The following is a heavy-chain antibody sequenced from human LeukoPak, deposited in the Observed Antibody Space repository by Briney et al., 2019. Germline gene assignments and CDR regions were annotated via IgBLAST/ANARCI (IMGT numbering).Heavy chain of an antibody. CDR2: ISNSGDSI. V-gene: IGHV3-48*03. J-gene: IGHJ3*02. CDR3: ARAIVGAVLHAFDI. CDR1: GFTFSSYE. Sequence: TGGSLRLSCAASGFTFSSYEMNWLRQAPGKGPEWASYISNSGDSIYYADSVKGRFTISRDNAKNTLYVQMNSLRAEDTAMYYCARAIVGAVLHAFDIWGQGTMITVSS. D-gene: IGHD1-26*01.